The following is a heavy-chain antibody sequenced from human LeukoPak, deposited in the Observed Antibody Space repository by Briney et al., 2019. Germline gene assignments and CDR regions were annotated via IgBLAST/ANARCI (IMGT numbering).Heavy chain of an antibody. CDR2: FSYTGST. J-gene: IGHJ4*02. D-gene: IGHD2/OR15-2a*01. CDR3: ARALNGHFYAFDS. Sequence: SQTLSLTCTVSGGSISSGEYYWSWIRQPPGKGLEWIGYFSYTGSTYYNPSVKSRVSISVDTSKNQFSLKPTSVTAADTAVYYCARALNGHFYAFDSWGQGTLVTVSS. V-gene: IGHV4-30-4*01. CDR1: GGSISSGEYY.